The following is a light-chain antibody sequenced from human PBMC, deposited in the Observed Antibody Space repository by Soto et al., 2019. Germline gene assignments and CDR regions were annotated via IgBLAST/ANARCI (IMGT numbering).Light chain of an antibody. CDR2: GNS. J-gene: IGLJ2*01. V-gene: IGLV1-40*01. CDR1: SSNIGAHYD. Sequence: QPVLTQPPSVSGAPGQRVTISCTGSSSNIGAHYDVHWYQHLPGTAPKLLIYGNSNRPSGVPDRFSGSKSGTSASLAITGLQAEDEADYYCQSYDSSLSHVVFGGGTQLTVL. CDR3: QSYDSSLSHVV.